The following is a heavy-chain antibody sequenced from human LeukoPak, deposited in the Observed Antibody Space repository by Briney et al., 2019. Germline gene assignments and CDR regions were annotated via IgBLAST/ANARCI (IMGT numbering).Heavy chain of an antibody. J-gene: IGHJ4*02. CDR1: GFTLGSHD. V-gene: IGHV3-13*01. CDR3: VREARGYHYTYFDY. Sequence: PGGSLRLSCTASGFTLGSHDMHWVRQIPGQGLEWVAAVSSGFHAFFADSVQGRFTVSREDARNSLYLQMNSLGAGDTVVYYCVREARGYHYTYFDYWGQGTLVTVSS. CDR2: VSSGFHA. D-gene: IGHD5-18*01.